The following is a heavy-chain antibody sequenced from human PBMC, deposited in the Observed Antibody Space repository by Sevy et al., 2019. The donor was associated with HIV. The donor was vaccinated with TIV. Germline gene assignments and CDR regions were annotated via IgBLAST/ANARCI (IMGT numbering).Heavy chain of an antibody. CDR3: ARGGDSSGWFDAFDI. Sequence: SETLSLTCAVSGGTISSGDYYWNWIRQHPGKGQEWIGYIFYSGSPNYNPSLKSRVIISSDTSKGQFSLRLSTVTAADTAVYYCARGGDSSGWFDAFDIWGQGTMVTVSS. CDR2: IFYSGSP. CDR1: GGTISSGDYY. D-gene: IGHD6-19*01. V-gene: IGHV4-31*11. J-gene: IGHJ3*02.